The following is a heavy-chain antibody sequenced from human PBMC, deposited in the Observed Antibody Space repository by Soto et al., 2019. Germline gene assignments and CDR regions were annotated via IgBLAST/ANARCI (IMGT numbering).Heavy chain of an antibody. D-gene: IGHD2-2*01. J-gene: IGHJ6*02. CDR3: ARLVFYCLRGSCVDYSFYVLAV. Sequence: RIRKRQTPGKGLEWLGSIYYAGSTFHNPSLKRRATISVDTSRNQFSLRLSSVTASDTAVYYCARLVFYCLRGSCVDYSFYVLAVWGHGTTV. V-gene: IGHV4-39*01. CDR2: IYYAGST.